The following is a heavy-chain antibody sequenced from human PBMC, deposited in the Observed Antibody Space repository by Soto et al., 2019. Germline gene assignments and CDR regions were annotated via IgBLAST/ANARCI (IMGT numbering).Heavy chain of an antibody. CDR3: ARDRQQLNWFDP. D-gene: IGHD6-13*01. J-gene: IGHJ5*02. V-gene: IGHV1-3*05. CDR2: INAGNGNT. Sequence: QVQLVQSGAEEKKPGASVKVSCKASGYTFTSYAMHWVRQAPGQRLEWMGWINAGNGNTKYSQKFQGRVTITRDTSASTASMEMSSLRSEDTAVYYCARDRQQLNWFDPWGQGTLVTVSS. CDR1: GYTFTSYA.